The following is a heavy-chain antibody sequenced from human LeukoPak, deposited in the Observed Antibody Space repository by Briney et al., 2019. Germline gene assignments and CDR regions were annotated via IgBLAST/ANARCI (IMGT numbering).Heavy chain of an antibody. V-gene: IGHV3-53*01. CDR3: PRITAYDDS. CDR1: GFTFSSYE. J-gene: IGHJ5*01. CDR2: IYVEGST. D-gene: IGHD1-20*01. Sequence: GRSLRLSCAASGFTFSSYEMHWVRQAPGKGLEWVSGIYVEGSTYYADSVKGRFTISRDNSRNTLYLQMNSLRAEDTAVYYCPRITAYDDSWGQGTLVTVSS.